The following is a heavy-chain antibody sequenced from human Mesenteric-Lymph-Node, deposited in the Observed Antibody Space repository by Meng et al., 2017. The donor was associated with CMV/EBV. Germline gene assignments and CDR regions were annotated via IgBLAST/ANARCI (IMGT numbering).Heavy chain of an antibody. CDR2: IKQDGSEK. V-gene: IGHV3-7*01. CDR3: ARDLPVAAADY. D-gene: IGHD6-13*01. CDR1: GFTFSSYW. J-gene: IGHJ4*02. Sequence: GESLKISCAASGFTFSSYWMSWVRQAPGKGLEWVANIKQDGSEKYYVDSVKGRFTISRDNAKNSLYLQMNSLRAEDTALYYCARDLPVAAADYWGQGTLVTVSS.